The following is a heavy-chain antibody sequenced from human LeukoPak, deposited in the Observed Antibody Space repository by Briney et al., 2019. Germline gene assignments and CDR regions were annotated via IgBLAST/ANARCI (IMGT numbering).Heavy chain of an antibody. CDR3: ARDHKWGPDY. J-gene: IGHJ4*02. D-gene: IGHD7-27*01. CDR2: IHPGRGDT. V-gene: IGHV1-2*02. CDR1: GYTFTDHY. Sequence: ASVKVSCKALGYTFTDHYFHWLRQAPGQGIEWMGWIHPGRGDTNIAQKFQGRVSLTRDMSISTAYMELSRLTSDDTAVYYCARDHKWGPDYWGQGTLV.